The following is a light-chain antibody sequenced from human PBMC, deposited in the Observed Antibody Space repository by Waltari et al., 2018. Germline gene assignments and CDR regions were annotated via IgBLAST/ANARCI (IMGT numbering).Light chain of an antibody. CDR1: ELPKQY. Sequence: SYELTQPPSVSVSPGQTARITCSGDELPKQYAFWYRQKPGQAPELLIYKDTERPSGIPEGVSAYSSGTTVTLTITGVQPEDEADYYCQSADSTNTYWVFGGGTKLTVL. CDR3: QSADSTNTYWV. CDR2: KDT. J-gene: IGLJ2*01. V-gene: IGLV3-25*03.